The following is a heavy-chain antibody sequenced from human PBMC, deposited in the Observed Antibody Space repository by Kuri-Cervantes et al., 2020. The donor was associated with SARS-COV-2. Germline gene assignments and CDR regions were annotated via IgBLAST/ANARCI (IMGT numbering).Heavy chain of an antibody. CDR1: GFTFSRYS. CDR3: ARVKLTGSMRAFDY. CDR2: ISSSSSYI. V-gene: IGHV3-21*01. J-gene: IGHJ4*02. Sequence: GESLKISCVASGFTFSRYSMNWVRQAPGKGLEWVSSISSSSSYIYYADSVKGRFTISRDNAKNSLYLQMNSLRAEDTAVYYCARVKLTGSMRAFDYWGQGTLVTVSS. D-gene: IGHD3-9*01.